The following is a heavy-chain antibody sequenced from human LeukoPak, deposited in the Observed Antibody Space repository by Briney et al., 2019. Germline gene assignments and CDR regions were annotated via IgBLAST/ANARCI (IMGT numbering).Heavy chain of an antibody. Sequence: SETLSLTCAVYGGSFSGYYWSWIRQPPGKGLEWIGEINHSGSTNYNPYLKSRVTISVDTSKNQISLKLSSVTAADTAVYYCARGIRITMIVVVITTGLYYFDYWGQGTLVTVSS. V-gene: IGHV4-34*01. CDR2: INHSGST. D-gene: IGHD3-22*01. CDR1: GGSFSGYY. J-gene: IGHJ4*02. CDR3: ARGIRITMIVVVITTGLYYFDY.